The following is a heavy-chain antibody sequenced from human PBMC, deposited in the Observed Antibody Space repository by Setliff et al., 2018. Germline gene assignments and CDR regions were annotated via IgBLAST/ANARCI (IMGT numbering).Heavy chain of an antibody. CDR3: ERLVRHCTRISCQRTSEADL. CDR1: GYTFTNSI. Sequence: ASVKVSCKASGYTFTNSIMNWVRQAPGQGLEWMGWISAYNGNTYHAQKFQDRLSMTTDTSTSTAYMELRSLRADDTAVYYCERLVRHCTRISCQRTSEADLWGQGTQVTVSS. J-gene: IGHJ5*02. CDR2: ISAYNGNT. D-gene: IGHD2-15*01. V-gene: IGHV1-18*04.